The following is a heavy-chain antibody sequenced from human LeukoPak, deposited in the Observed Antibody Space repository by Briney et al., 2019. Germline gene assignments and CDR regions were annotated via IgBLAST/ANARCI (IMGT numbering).Heavy chain of an antibody. CDR3: ARKGLLLRGAFDI. J-gene: IGHJ3*02. CDR2: IYYSGST. CDR1: GGSISSSSYY. D-gene: IGHD3-22*01. V-gene: IGHV4-31*03. Sequence: SETLSLTCTVSGGSISSSSYYWGWIRQHPGKGLEWIGYIYYSGSTYYNPSLKSRVTISVDTSKNQFSLKLSSVTAADTAVYYCARKGLLLRGAFDIWGQGTMVTVSS.